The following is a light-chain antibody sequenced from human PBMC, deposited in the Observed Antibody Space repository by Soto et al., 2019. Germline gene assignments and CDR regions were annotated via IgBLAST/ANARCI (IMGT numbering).Light chain of an antibody. CDR3: QQYGSSPFT. CDR2: GAS. CDR1: QSVSSN. J-gene: IGKJ3*01. V-gene: IGKV3-20*01. Sequence: EIVMTQSPATLSVSPGERATLSCRASQSVSSNLAWYQQKPGQAPRLLIYGASSRATGIPDRFSGSESGTDFTLTISRLEPEDFAVYYCQQYGSSPFTFGPGTKVDIK.